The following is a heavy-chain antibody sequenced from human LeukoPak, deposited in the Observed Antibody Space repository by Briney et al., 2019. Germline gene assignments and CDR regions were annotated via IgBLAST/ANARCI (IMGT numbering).Heavy chain of an antibody. D-gene: IGHD2-2*01. CDR3: ARPYDFDY. J-gene: IGHJ4*02. CDR2: ISGTGSTI. Sequence: PSETLSLTCNVSGGSMSSNYWSWIRQSPGKGLEWVSYISGTGSTIYYADSVKGRFTISRDNAKNSLYLQMNSLRAEDTAVYYCARPYDFDYWGQGTLVTVSS. CDR1: GGSMSSNY. V-gene: IGHV3-11*01.